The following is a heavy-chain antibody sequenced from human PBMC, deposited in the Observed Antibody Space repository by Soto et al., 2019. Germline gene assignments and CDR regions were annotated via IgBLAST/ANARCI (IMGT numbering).Heavy chain of an antibody. Sequence: PGGSLRLSCAASGFTFSSYSMNWVRQAPGKGLEWVSYISSSSSTIYYADSVKGRFTISRDNAKNSLCLQMNSLRDEDTAVYYCARDKGVTYYYYYYGMDVWGQGTTVTVSS. CDR2: ISSSSSTI. V-gene: IGHV3-48*02. CDR1: GFTFSSYS. J-gene: IGHJ6*02. CDR3: ARDKGVTYYYYYYGMDV. D-gene: IGHD5-18*01.